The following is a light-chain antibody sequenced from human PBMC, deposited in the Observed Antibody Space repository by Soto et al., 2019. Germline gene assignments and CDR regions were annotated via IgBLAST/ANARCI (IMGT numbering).Light chain of an antibody. CDR2: GAS. CDR1: QSVSGSY. V-gene: IGKV3-20*01. Sequence: EIVLTQSPGTLSLSPGERATLSSRASQSVSGSYLAWYQQKPGQAPRLLIYGASSRATGIPDRFSGSRSGTDFTLTISRLEPENFAVYYCKQYGSSPPITFGQGTRLEIK. CDR3: KQYGSSPPIT. J-gene: IGKJ5*01.